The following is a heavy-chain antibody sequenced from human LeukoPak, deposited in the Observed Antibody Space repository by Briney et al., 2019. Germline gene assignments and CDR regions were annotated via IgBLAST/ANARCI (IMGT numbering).Heavy chain of an antibody. CDR3: ARHERSVAVAGSFDF. Sequence: SETLSLTCTVSGGSISTTSFYWAWIRQPPGKGLEWIGSIYFSGTTHYTPSLKSRVTISVDTSKNNFSLKLTSLTVADTAVYYCARHERSVAVAGSFDFWGQGTLVTVSS. CDR1: GGSISTTSFY. V-gene: IGHV4-39*01. D-gene: IGHD6-19*01. J-gene: IGHJ4*02. CDR2: IYFSGTT.